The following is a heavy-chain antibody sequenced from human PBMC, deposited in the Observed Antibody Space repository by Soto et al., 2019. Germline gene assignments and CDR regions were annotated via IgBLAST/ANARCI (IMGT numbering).Heavy chain of an antibody. CDR3: ARDATFCLDC. V-gene: IGHV3-7*03. Sequence: GGSLRLSCAASGFSFSNYWMAWVRQAPGKGLEWVANINRDGGERYHADSVRGRFTIFRDNSENSLYLQMNRLRAEDTAVYYCARDATFCLDCWGRGTLVTVS. CDR2: INRDGGER. CDR1: GFSFSNYW. J-gene: IGHJ4*02. D-gene: IGHD3-16*01.